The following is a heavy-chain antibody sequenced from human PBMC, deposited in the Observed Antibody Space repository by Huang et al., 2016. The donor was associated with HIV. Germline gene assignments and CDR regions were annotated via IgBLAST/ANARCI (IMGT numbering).Heavy chain of an antibody. CDR2: IVPMLGTG. V-gene: IGHV1-69*01. J-gene: IGHJ4*02. CDR1: GGTFSSHT. Sequence: QVQLVQSGAELKKPGSSVKVSCKASGGTFSSHTITWVRQAPGQGFEWIGEIVPMLGTGNNAQNFQGRVTITADEATATAYLELSSLKFEDTAIYYCARGLSGNIDSWGQGSLVTVSS. D-gene: IGHD1-20*01. CDR3: ARGLSGNIDS.